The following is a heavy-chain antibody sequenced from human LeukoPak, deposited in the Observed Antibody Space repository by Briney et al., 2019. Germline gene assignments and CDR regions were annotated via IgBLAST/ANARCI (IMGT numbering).Heavy chain of an antibody. J-gene: IGHJ6*02. V-gene: IGHV3-49*04. CDR2: IRSKTYGGTR. CDR3: TRGPIQLWLYHRMDV. CDR1: GCTFLDHA. Sequence: ALRLSCTVSGCTFLDHAWSWVGQAPSRGGEGVGFIRSKTYGGTREYAASEKGRFIISRDDSTSIAYLQMNSLKNEDTAVYYCTRGPIQLWLYHRMDVWGQGTTVTVSS. D-gene: IGHD5-18*01.